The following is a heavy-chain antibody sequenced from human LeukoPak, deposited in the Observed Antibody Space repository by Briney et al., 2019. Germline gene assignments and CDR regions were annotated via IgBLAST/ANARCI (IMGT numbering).Heavy chain of an antibody. CDR2: IYVSGST. D-gene: IGHD3-9*01. V-gene: IGHV4-4*07. CDR3: ARFERGRYFDD. CDR1: GGSISSYY. Sequence: SETLSLTCNVSGGSISSYYYSWLRQSAGKGLEWIGRIYVSGSTNYNPSLTDRVTMSIDTSKSQFSLKLSSVTAADTAVYYCARFERGRYFDDWGQGILVTVSS. J-gene: IGHJ4*02.